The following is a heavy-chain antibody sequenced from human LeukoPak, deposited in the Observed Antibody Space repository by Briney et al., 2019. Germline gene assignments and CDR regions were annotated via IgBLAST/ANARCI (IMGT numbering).Heavy chain of an antibody. CDR3: ARDNSVEDTAWWFDP. V-gene: IGHV1-46*01. J-gene: IGHJ5*02. CDR1: GYTFTGYY. CDR2: INPSGGSI. Sequence: ASVKVSCKASGYTFTGYYMHWVRQAPGQGLEWMGIINPSGGSISYAQKFQGRVTMTRDMSTSTDYMELSSLRSEDTAVYYCARDNSVEDTAWWFDPWGQGTLVTVSS. D-gene: IGHD4-23*01.